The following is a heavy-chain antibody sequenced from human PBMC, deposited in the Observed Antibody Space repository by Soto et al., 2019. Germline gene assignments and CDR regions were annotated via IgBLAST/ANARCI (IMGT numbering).Heavy chain of an antibody. CDR2: MNPNSGNT. J-gene: IGHJ6*02. CDR1: GYTFTSYD. Sequence: QVQLVQSGAEVKKPGASVKVSCKASGYTFTSYDINWVRQATGQGLEWMGWMNPNSGNTGYAQKFQGRVTMTRNTSLTTAYLALSTLRSENTAVYYCARALTPRGLDVWGQGTTVTVSS. V-gene: IGHV1-8*01. CDR3: ARALTPRGLDV.